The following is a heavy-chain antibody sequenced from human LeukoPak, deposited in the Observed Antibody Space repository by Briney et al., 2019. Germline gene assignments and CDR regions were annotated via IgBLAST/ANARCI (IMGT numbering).Heavy chain of an antibody. J-gene: IGHJ5*02. V-gene: IGHV5-51*01. CDR2: IYPGDSDT. CDR1: GYTFTDYC. D-gene: IGHD6-13*01. CDR3: ARSERPYSRSLYWFDL. Sequence: GESLKISCKGSGYTFTDYCIAWVRQMPGKGLEWMGIIYPGDSDTRYSPSFQGQVTISTDKSIRTAYLQWSSLKASDTAMYYCARSERPYSRSLYWFDLWGQGTLVTVSS.